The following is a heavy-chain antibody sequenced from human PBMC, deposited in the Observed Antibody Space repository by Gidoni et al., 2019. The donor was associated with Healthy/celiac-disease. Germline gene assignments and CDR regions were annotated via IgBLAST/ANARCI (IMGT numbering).Heavy chain of an antibody. CDR3: ARGVTMVRGIIVTEYYYDLDV. CDR2: ISSSSSFI. CDR1: GFTFSGDS. J-gene: IGHJ6*02. Sequence: EVQLVESGGGLVKPGGSLRRSCAASGFTFSGDSMHWVRQAPGKGLEWVSSISSSSSFIYYADSVKGRFTISRDNAKTSLYLQMTSLRAEDTAVYYCARGVTMVRGIIVTEYYYDLDVWGQGTTVTVSS. V-gene: IGHV3-21*06. D-gene: IGHD3-10*01.